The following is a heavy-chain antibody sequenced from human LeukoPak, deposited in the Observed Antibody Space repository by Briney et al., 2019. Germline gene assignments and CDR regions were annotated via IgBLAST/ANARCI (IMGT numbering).Heavy chain of an antibody. CDR1: GYTFSSYY. J-gene: IGHJ4*02. CDR2: INPSGGST. D-gene: IGHD3-3*01. V-gene: IGHV1-46*03. Sequence: GASVKVSCKASGYTFSSYYMHWVRQAPGQGLEWMGIINPSGGSTSYAQKFQGRVTMTRDTSTSTVYMELSSLRSEHSAVSCCARDLKDFWSGYYGYWGQGTLVTVSS. CDR3: ARDLKDFWSGYYGY.